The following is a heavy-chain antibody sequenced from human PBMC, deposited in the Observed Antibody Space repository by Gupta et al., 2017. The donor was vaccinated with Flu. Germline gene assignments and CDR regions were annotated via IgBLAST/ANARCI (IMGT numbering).Heavy chain of an antibody. CDR3: ARTLQWLVPYDAFDI. CDR2: IYTSGST. J-gene: IGHJ3*02. Sequence: QVQLQESGPGLVKPSQTLSLTCTVSGGSISSGSYYWSWIRQPAGKGLEWIGRIYTSGSTNYNPSLKSRVTISVDTSKNQFSLKLSSVTAADTAVYYCARTLQWLVPYDAFDIWGQGTMVTVSS. D-gene: IGHD6-19*01. CDR1: GGSISSGSYY. V-gene: IGHV4-61*02.